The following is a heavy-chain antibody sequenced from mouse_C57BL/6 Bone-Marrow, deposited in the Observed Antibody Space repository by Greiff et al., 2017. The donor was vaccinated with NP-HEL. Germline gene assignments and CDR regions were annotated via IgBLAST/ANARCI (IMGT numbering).Heavy chain of an antibody. D-gene: IGHD2-4*01. CDR1: GFTFSDYY. CDR2: INYDGSST. J-gene: IGHJ4*01. Sequence: EVQRVESEGGLVQPGSSMKLSCTASGFTFSDYYMAWVRQVPEKGLEWVANINYDGSSTYYLDSLKSRFIISRDIAKNILYLQMRSLKTEDTATYYCAREGGLRRRTYAMDYWGQGTSVTVSS. V-gene: IGHV5-16*01. CDR3: AREGGLRRRTYAMDY.